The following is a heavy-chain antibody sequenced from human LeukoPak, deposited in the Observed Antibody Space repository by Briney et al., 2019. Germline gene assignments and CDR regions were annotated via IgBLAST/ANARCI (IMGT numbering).Heavy chain of an antibody. Sequence: PSETLSLTCTGSGGSISSSSYYWGWIRQPPGKGLEWIGSIYHSGSSYYNPSLKSRVTISVDTSKNQFSLKLSSVTAADTAVYYCARHSSYYGNFDYWGQGTLVTVSS. J-gene: IGHJ4*02. V-gene: IGHV4-39*01. CDR3: ARHSSYYGNFDY. CDR1: GGSISSSSYY. D-gene: IGHD3-10*01. CDR2: IYHSGSS.